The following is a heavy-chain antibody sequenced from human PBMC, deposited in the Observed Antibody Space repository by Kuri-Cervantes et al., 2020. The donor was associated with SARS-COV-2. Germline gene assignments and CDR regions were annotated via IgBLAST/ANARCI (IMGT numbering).Heavy chain of an antibody. CDR1: EFNFRYYA. D-gene: IGHD3-10*01. J-gene: IGHJ6*02. CDR2: ISYDGRDI. Sequence: GESLKISCVASEFNFRYYAMYWVRQAPGKGLEWVAHISYDGRDIHFRESVKGRFTVSRDNSKNTLYLQMNSLRLEDTGVYFCAKPGSVRGIIREDNYGLDVWGQGTTVTVSS. CDR3: AKPGSVRGIIREDNYGLDV. V-gene: IGHV3-30*18.